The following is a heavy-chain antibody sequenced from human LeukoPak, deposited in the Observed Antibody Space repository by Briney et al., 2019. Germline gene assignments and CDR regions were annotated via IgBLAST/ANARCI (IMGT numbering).Heavy chain of an antibody. CDR3: ARIGYSSSCTDY. V-gene: IGHV3-7*01. Sequence: PGGSLRLSCAASGFTFSNYWMSWVRQAPGKGLEWVANIKQDGSVKYYVDSVKGRFTVSRDNAKNSVYLQMNSLRAEDTAVYYCARIGYSSSCTDYWGQGTLVTVSS. D-gene: IGHD6-13*01. CDR2: IKQDGSVK. J-gene: IGHJ4*02. CDR1: GFTFSNYW.